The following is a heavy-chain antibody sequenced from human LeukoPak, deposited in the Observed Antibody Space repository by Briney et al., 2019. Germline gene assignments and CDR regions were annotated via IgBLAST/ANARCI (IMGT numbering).Heavy chain of an antibody. Sequence: SVKVSCKASGGTFSSYAISWVRQAPGQGLEWMGGIIPIFGTANYAQKFQGRVTITADESTSTAYMELSSLRSEDTAVYYCARREYYYDSSGLARGGYYFDYWGQGTLVTVSS. CDR3: ARREYYYDSSGLARGGYYFDY. CDR2: IIPIFGTA. D-gene: IGHD3-22*01. V-gene: IGHV1-69*13. CDR1: GGTFSSYA. J-gene: IGHJ4*02.